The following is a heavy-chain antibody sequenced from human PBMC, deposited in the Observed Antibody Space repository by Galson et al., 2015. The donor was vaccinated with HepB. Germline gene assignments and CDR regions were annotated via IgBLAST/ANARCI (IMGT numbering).Heavy chain of an antibody. V-gene: IGHV3-23*01. D-gene: IGHD3-22*01. CDR3: AKDGRITMIVVVITYFDY. Sequence: SLRLSCAASGFTFSSYAMSWVRQAPGKGLEWVSAISGSGGSTYYADSVKGRFTISRDNSKNTLYLQMNSLRAEDTAVYYCAKDGRITMIVVVITYFDYWGQGTLVTVSS. CDR2: ISGSGGST. J-gene: IGHJ4*02. CDR1: GFTFSSYA.